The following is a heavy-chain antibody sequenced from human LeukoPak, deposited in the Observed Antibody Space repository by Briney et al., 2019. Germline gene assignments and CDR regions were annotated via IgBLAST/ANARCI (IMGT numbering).Heavy chain of an antibody. V-gene: IGHV1-18*01. Sequence: ASVKVSCKASGYTFTSYDINWVRQATGQGLEWMGWINPNSGGTNYAQKLQGRVTMTTDTSTSTAYMELRSLRSDDTAVYYCARGGRDGYNYVLYWGQGTLVTVSS. CDR1: GYTFTSYD. J-gene: IGHJ4*02. CDR2: INPNSGGT. CDR3: ARGGRDGYNYVLY. D-gene: IGHD5-24*01.